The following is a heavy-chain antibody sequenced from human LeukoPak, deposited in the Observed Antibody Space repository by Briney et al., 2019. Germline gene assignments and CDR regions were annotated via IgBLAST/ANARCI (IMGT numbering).Heavy chain of an antibody. V-gene: IGHV4-34*01. J-gene: IGHJ6*02. CDR2: INHSGST. Sequence: PSETLSLTCAVYGGSFSGYYWSWIRQPPGKGLEWIGEINHSGSTNYNPSLESRVTISVDTSKNQFSLKLSSVTAADTAVYYCARGHYYFGMDVWGQGTTVTVSS. CDR3: ARGHYYFGMDV. CDR1: GGSFSGYY.